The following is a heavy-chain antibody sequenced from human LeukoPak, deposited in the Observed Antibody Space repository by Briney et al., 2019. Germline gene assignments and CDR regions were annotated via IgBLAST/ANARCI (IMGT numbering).Heavy chain of an antibody. CDR1: GGTLSSYA. J-gene: IGHJ4*02. V-gene: IGHV1-69*13. Sequence: SVKVSCKASGGTLSSYAISWVRQAPGQGLEWMGGIIPIFGTANYAQKFQGRVTITADESTSTAYMELSSLRSEDTAVYYCASSVDYGGNPLDYWGQGTLVTVSS. CDR3: ASSVDYGGNPLDY. CDR2: IIPIFGTA. D-gene: IGHD4-23*01.